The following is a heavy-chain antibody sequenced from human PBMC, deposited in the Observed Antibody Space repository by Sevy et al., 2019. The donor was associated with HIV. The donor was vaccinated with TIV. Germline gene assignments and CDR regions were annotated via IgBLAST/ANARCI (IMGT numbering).Heavy chain of an antibody. V-gene: IGHV4-34*01. CDR2: INHSGST. D-gene: IGHD2-2*01. CDR3: ARCEGDIVVGPAANWFDP. Sequence: SETLSLTCAVYGGSFSGYYWSWIRQPPGKGLEWIGEINHSGSTNYNPSLKSRVTISVDMSKNQFSLKLSSVTAADTAVYYCARCEGDIVVGPAANWFDPWGQGTLVTVSS. J-gene: IGHJ5*02. CDR1: GGSFSGYY.